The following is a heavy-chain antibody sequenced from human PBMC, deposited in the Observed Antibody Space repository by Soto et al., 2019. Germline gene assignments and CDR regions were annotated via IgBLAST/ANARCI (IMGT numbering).Heavy chain of an antibody. CDR3: GGTIAVAGSDAFDI. CDR1: GGTFSSYA. Sequence: VKVSCKASGGTFSSYAISWVRQAPGQGLEWMGGIIPIFGTANYAQKFQGRVTITADESTSTAYMELSSLRSEDTAVYYCGGTIAVAGSDAFDIWGQGTMVTVSS. CDR2: IIPIFGTA. J-gene: IGHJ3*02. V-gene: IGHV1-69*01. D-gene: IGHD6-19*01.